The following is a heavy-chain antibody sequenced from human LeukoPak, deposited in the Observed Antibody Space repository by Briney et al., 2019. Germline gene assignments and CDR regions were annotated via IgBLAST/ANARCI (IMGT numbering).Heavy chain of an antibody. V-gene: IGHV1-2*02. Sequence: GASVKVSCKASGYTFTYYYVHWVRQAPGQGLEWMGWINPSNGVTNYAQKFQGRVTMTRDTSISTAYMELSRLRSDDTAVYYCARDRAYYDASGYYLGYWGQGTLVTVSS. CDR1: GYTFTYYY. D-gene: IGHD3-22*01. J-gene: IGHJ4*02. CDR3: ARDRAYYDASGYYLGY. CDR2: INPSNGVT.